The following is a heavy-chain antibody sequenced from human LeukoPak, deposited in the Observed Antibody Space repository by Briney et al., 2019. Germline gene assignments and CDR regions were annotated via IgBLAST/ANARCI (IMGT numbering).Heavy chain of an antibody. Sequence: PGGSLRLSCAASGFTFTNYNMNWVRQAPGKGLEWVSSITSGSRYIYYGDSVKGRFTISRDNAKNSLFLQMDSLRAEDTAVYYCARDPYSGSYGHSYYYYMDVWGKGTTVTISS. CDR2: ITSGSRYI. D-gene: IGHD1-26*01. CDR3: ARDPYSGSYGHSYYYYMDV. J-gene: IGHJ6*03. CDR1: GFTFTNYN. V-gene: IGHV3-21*01.